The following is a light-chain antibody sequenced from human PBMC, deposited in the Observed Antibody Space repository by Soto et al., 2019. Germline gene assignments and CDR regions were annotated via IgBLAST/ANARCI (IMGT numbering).Light chain of an antibody. CDR3: QQYGSSPPMT. Sequence: EIVLTQTPGILSLSPGERATLSCRASQSVSNDFLAWYQQKPGQAPRLLIYVASTRATDVPDRFSGSGSGADFTLSISRLEPEDFAVYYCQQYGSSPPMTFGQRNKVEMK. V-gene: IGKV3-20*01. J-gene: IGKJ1*01. CDR2: VAS. CDR1: QSVSNDF.